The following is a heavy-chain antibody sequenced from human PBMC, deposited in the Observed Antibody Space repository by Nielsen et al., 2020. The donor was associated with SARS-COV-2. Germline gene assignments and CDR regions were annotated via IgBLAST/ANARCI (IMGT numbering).Heavy chain of an antibody. J-gene: IGHJ6*03. CDR2: TYYRSKWYN. D-gene: IGHD6-19*01. Sequence: SETLSLTCAISGDSVSSNSAAWNWIRQSPSRGLEWLGRTYYRSKWYNDYAVSVKSRITINPDTSKNQFSLQLNSVTPEDTAVYYCARDAHSSGPYYYHYMDVWGKGTTVTVSS. CDR1: GDSVSSNSAA. CDR3: ARDAHSSGPYYYHYMDV. V-gene: IGHV6-1*01.